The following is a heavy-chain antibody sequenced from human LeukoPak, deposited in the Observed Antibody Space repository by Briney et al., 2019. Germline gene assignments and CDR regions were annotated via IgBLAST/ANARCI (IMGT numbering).Heavy chain of an antibody. V-gene: IGHV5-51*01. CDR2: FYPDDSET. D-gene: IGHD3-10*01. CDR3: ARLGGDTYYFGSASYPNWYFDL. Sequence: GESLQISCQASGITFTSYWIGWVRPLPGKGLECMGFFYPDDSETTYSPSFQGQVTISADKSFSTAYLQWSSLKASDTAIYYCARLGGDTYYFGSASYPNWYFDLWGRGTLVTVSS. J-gene: IGHJ2*01. CDR1: GITFTSYW.